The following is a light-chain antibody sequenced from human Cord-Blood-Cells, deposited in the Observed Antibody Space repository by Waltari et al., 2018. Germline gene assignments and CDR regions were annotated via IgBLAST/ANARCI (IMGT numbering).Light chain of an antibody. Sequence: EIVLTQSPGTLSLSPGERATLSCRARKSVSSSYLAWYQQKPGQAPRLLIYGASSRATGIPDRFSGSGSGTDFTLTISRLEPEDFAVYYCQQYGSSPDSFGQRTKLEI. CDR1: KSVSSSY. CDR2: GAS. J-gene: IGKJ2*03. CDR3: QQYGSSPDS. V-gene: IGKV3-20*01.